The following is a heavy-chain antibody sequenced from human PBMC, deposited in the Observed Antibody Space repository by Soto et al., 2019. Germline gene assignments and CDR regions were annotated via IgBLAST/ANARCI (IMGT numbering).Heavy chain of an antibody. V-gene: IGHV3-30-3*01. CDR3: ARPAVAFYYYGMAV. Sequence: GGSLRLSCAASGFTFSTYAMQWVRQPPGKGLDWVALISYDGSEKDYADSVQGRFTVSRDNSKNTLYLEMNSLRVEDTAIYYCARPAVAFYYYGMAVWCQGTTVTVAS. J-gene: IGHJ6*02. CDR1: GFTFSTYA. D-gene: IGHD6-19*01. CDR2: ISYDGSEK.